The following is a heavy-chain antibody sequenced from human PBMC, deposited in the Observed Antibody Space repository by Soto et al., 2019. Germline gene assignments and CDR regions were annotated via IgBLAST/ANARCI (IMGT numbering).Heavy chain of an antibody. CDR1: GFTFSSYS. CDR2: ISSSSSYI. Sequence: PGGSLRLSCAASGFTFSSYSMNWVRQAPGKGLEWASSISSSSSYIYYADSVKGRFTISRDNAKNSLYLQMNSLRAEDTAVYYCARVLPTIMITFGGVNAFDIGGQGKMVTVSS. J-gene: IGHJ3*02. D-gene: IGHD3-16*01. V-gene: IGHV3-21*01. CDR3: ARVLPTIMITFGGVNAFDI.